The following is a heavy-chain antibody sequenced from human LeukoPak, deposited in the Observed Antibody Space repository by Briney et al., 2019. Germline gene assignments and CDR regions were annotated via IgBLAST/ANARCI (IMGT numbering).Heavy chain of an antibody. CDR2: ISAYNGNT. CDR3: ARVLGDIVVVPAAIKALGYYYYMDV. V-gene: IGHV1-18*04. J-gene: IGHJ6*03. D-gene: IGHD2-2*01. Sequence: ASVKVSCKASGYTFTSYGISWVRQAPGQGLEWMGWISAYNGNTNYAQKLQGRVTMTTDTSTSTAYIELRSLRSDDTAVYYCARVLGDIVVVPAAIKALGYYYYMDVWGKGTTVTVSS. CDR1: GYTFTSYG.